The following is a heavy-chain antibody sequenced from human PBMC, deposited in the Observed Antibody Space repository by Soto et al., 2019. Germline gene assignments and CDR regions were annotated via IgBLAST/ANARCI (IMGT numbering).Heavy chain of an antibody. CDR2: IIPVFGTT. J-gene: IGHJ4*02. Sequence: HGQLVQSGAEVKKPGSSVKVSCKDSGGLFSSYAISWVRQAPGQGLEWMGGIIPVFGTTYYAEKFQGRVTITADESTNTAYMELSTLRSEDTAMYYCARGGSGYVWFNEFWGQGSLVTVSS. CDR3: ARGGSGYVWFNEF. V-gene: IGHV1-69*01. D-gene: IGHD3-22*01. CDR1: GGLFSSYA.